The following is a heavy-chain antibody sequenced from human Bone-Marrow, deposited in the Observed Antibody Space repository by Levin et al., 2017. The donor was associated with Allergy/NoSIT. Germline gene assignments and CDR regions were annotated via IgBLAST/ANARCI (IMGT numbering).Heavy chain of an antibody. Sequence: QPGGSLRLSCEASGFSLTNYSMNWVRQAPGKGLEWISYISGSSTTIYYADSVKGRFTISRDNAKNSLYLQMSSLRDEDTARYYCAKGKLANFDWIIDYWGQGTLVTVSS. CDR2: ISGSSTTI. CDR1: GFSLTNYS. J-gene: IGHJ4*02. D-gene: IGHD3-9*01. CDR3: AKGKLANFDWIIDY. V-gene: IGHV3-48*02.